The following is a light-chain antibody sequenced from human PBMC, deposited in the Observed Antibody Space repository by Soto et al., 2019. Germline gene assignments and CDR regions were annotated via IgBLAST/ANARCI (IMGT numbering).Light chain of an antibody. CDR1: SSDVGGYNY. CDR3: SSYTSSSTRV. V-gene: IGLV2-14*01. J-gene: IGLJ1*01. CDR2: DVS. Sequence: QSVLTQPASVSGSPGQSITISCTGTSSDVGGYNYVSWYQQHPGKAPKLMIYDVSNRPSGVSNRFSGSKSGNTASLSISGLQAEDEADYYCSSYTSSSTRVLGTGTQMTVL.